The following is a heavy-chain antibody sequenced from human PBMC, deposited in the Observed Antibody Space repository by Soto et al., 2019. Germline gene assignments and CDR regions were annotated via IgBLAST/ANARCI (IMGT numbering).Heavy chain of an antibody. CDR1: GLTFRSYW. V-gene: IGHV3-74*03. CDR3: VRDMPWWRLDS. Sequence: EVQLVESGGGLVQPGESLRLSCAASGLTFRSYWMHWVRQAPGKGLVWVSRINTDGSVAMYVDSVKGRFTISRDNAKNTPYLHMISRRAEDTAVYYWVRDMPWWRLDSWGQGTRVTVPS. CDR2: INTDGSVA. D-gene: IGHD2-15*01. J-gene: IGHJ4*02.